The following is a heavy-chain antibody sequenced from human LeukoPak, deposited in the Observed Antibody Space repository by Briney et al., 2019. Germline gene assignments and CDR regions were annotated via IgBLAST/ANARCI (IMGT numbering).Heavy chain of an antibody. CDR3: AIENWYDSSGFSKAFDY. D-gene: IGHD3-22*01. CDR2: IEPNCGGA. CDR1: GYTFTVKF. Sequence: ASVTVSCKASGYTFTVKFLHWLRQAPGQGLEWMGGIEPNCGGAVYGQKFRGRVTVTRDTSVSTAYMELSSLRSDDTAVYYCAIENWYDSSGFSKAFDYWGQGTLVSVSS. J-gene: IGHJ4*02. V-gene: IGHV1-2*02.